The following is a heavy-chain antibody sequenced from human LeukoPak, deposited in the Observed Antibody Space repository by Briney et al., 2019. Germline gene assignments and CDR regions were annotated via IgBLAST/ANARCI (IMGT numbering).Heavy chain of an antibody. J-gene: IGHJ4*02. CDR1: GFTFSNYW. V-gene: IGHV3-7*01. CDR3: ARDGDYGDYLGSDY. CDR2: IKQDGSEK. D-gene: IGHD4-17*01. Sequence: GGSLRLSCAASGFTFSNYWMSWVRQAPGKGLEWVANIKQDGSEKYYVDSVKGRFTISRDNAKNSLYLQMNTLRAEDTAVYYCARDGDYGDYLGSDYWGQGTLVTVSS.